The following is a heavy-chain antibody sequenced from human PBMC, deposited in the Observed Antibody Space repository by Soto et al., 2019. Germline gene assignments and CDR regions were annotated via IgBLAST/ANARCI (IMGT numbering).Heavy chain of an antibody. D-gene: IGHD6-19*01. J-gene: IGHJ6*02. CDR1: GFTFSSYR. Sequence: GGSLRLSCAASGFTFSSYRMHWVRQAPGKGLVWVSRINSDGSSTSYADSVKGRFTISRDNAKNTLYLQMNSLRAEDTAVYYCARDVAVAGKLSYYYYYYGMVVWGQGTTVTVSS. V-gene: IGHV3-74*01. CDR2: INSDGSST. CDR3: ARDVAVAGKLSYYYYYYGMVV.